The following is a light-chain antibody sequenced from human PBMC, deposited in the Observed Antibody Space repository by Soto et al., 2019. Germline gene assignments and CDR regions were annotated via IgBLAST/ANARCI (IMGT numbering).Light chain of an antibody. CDR2: GVS. J-gene: IGLJ1*01. V-gene: IGLV2-14*01. CDR3: CSYTTTSRYV. Sequence: QSALTQPASVSGSPGQSITISCTGTISDVGTYNYVSWYQQHPDNAPKVMIYGVSNRPSGVSNRFSGSKSGNTASLTISGLQAEDEADYYCCSYTTTSRYVFGTGTKVTVL. CDR1: ISDVGTYNY.